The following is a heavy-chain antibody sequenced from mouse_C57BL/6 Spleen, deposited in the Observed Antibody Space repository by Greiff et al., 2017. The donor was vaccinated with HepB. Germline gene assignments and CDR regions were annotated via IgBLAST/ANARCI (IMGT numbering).Heavy chain of an antibody. J-gene: IGHJ4*01. Sequence: EVKLMESGGGLVKPGGSLKLSCAASGFTFSSYAMSWVRQTPEKRLEWVATISDGGSYTYYPDNVTGRFTISRDNAKNNLYLQMSHLKSEDTAMYYCAREGTTDWAMDDWGQGTSVTVSS. CDR2: ISDGGSYT. CDR3: AREGTTDWAMDD. CDR1: GFTFSSYA. D-gene: IGHD1-1*01. V-gene: IGHV5-4*01.